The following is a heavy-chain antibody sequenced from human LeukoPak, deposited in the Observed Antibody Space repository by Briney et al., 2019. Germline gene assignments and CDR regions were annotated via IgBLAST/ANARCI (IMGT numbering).Heavy chain of an antibody. CDR3: ARGPPIWGYDY. D-gene: IGHD7-27*01. V-gene: IGHV1-8*01. Sequence: AWVTVSCKACGCTLTSYDFNWVRQATGQRPEGMGWMSPNSGDTGYAQKFQDRVTMARYTSISTAYMELISLRSADTAVYYCARGPPIWGYDYWGPGTLVTASS. CDR2: MSPNSGDT. J-gene: IGHJ4*02. CDR1: GCTLTSYD.